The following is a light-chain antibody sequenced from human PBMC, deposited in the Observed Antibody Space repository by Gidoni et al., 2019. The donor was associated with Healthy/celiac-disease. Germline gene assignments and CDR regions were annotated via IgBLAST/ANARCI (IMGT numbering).Light chain of an antibody. CDR1: SLRSYY. CDR2: GKN. V-gene: IGLV3-19*01. CDR3: NSRDSSGNHLDVV. Sequence: SELTQDPAVSVALGQTVRITCQGDSLRSYYASWYQQKPGQAPVLVIYGKNNRPSGIPDRFSGSSSGNTASLTITGAQAEDEADYYCNSRDSSGNHLDVVFGGGTKLTVL. J-gene: IGLJ2*01.